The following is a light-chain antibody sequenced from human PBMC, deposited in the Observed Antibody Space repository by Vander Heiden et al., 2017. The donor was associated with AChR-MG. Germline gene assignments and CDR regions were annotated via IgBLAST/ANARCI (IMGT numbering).Light chain of an antibody. CDR3: AAWDDSLYWV. CDR2: SNN. J-gene: IGLJ3*02. V-gene: IGLV1-44*01. CDR1: SSNIGRNT. Sequence: QSVLTQPPSASGTPGQRATPPCSGSSSNIGRNTVNWSTQPPGTAPKLLIYSNNQRPSGVPDRFSGSKSGTSASLAIGGLQSEDEADYYCAAWDDSLYWVFGGGTKLTVL.